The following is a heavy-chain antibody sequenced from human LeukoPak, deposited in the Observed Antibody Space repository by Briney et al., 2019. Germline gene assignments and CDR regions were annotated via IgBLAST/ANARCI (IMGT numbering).Heavy chain of an antibody. D-gene: IGHD3-3*01. Sequence: ASVKVSCKASGYTFTSYGISWVRQAPGQGLEWMGWISAYNGNTNYAQKLQGRVTMTTDTSTSTAYMELRSLRSDDTAVYYCARGLEWLTRRHTWFDPWGQGTLVTVSS. J-gene: IGHJ5*02. CDR1: GYTFTSYG. CDR2: ISAYNGNT. CDR3: ARGLEWLTRRHTWFDP. V-gene: IGHV1-18*01.